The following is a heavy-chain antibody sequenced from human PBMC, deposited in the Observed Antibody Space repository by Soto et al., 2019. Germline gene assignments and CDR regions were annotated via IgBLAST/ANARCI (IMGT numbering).Heavy chain of an antibody. Sequence: QVQLVQSGAAVKKPGASVKVSCKASGYTFTSYGISWVRQAPGQGLEWMGWISAYNGNTNYAQKLQGRVTMTTDTSTSTAYMELRSLRSDDTAVYYCARCREIAVAGTVGWFDPWGQGTLVTVSS. CDR1: GYTFTSYG. CDR3: ARCREIAVAGTVGWFDP. J-gene: IGHJ5*02. V-gene: IGHV1-18*01. CDR2: ISAYNGNT. D-gene: IGHD6-19*01.